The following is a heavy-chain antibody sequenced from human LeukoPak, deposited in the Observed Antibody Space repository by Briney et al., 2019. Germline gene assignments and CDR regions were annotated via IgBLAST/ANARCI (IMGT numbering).Heavy chain of an antibody. D-gene: IGHD6-25*01. V-gene: IGHV4-31*03. Sequence: SETLSLTCSVSTGSIRSAGYYWSWVRQLPGKGLEWIGCIYYSGSTHYNPSLKSRITISVDTSKNQFSLKLSSVTAADTAVYYCARISSSGPYYFDYWGQGTRVTVSS. CDR3: ARISSSGPYYFDY. CDR2: IYYSGST. J-gene: IGHJ4*02. CDR1: TGSIRSAGYY.